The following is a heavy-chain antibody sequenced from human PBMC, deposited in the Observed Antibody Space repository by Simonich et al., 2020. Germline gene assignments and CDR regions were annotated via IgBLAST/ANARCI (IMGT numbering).Heavy chain of an antibody. Sequence: QVQLVESGGGGVQPGRSLRLSYAASGFTFSSYGMHGGRQAQGKGLEWGAVIWDEGSNKYYADSVKGRFTISSDNSKNTLYLQMTSRRAEDTAVYYCARASLQLGAGDDAFDIWGQGTMVTVSS. D-gene: IGHD1-1*01. CDR1: GFTFSSYG. V-gene: IGHV3-33*01. CDR3: ARASLQLGAGDDAFDI. J-gene: IGHJ3*02. CDR2: IWDEGSNK.